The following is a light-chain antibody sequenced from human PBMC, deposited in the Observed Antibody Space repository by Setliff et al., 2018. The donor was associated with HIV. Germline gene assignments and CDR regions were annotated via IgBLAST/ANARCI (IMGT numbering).Light chain of an antibody. Sequence: QSALTQPASVSGSPGQSITISCTGTSGNLGSYDLVSWYQQHPVKAPRLIIYEVTKRPSGVSSRFSGSKSGNTASLTISGLQAEDEADYYCCSFANNNTKVFGGGTKVTVL. CDR1: SGNLGSYDL. J-gene: IGLJ1*01. V-gene: IGLV2-23*02. CDR2: EVT. CDR3: CSFANNNTKV.